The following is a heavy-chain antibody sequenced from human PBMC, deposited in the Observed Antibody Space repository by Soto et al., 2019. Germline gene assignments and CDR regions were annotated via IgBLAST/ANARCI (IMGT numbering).Heavy chain of an antibody. CDR2: IWYDGSNK. CDR1: GFTFSSYG. D-gene: IGHD6-13*01. J-gene: IGHJ6*02. V-gene: IGHV3-33*01. Sequence: QVPLVESGGGVVQPGRSLRLSCAASGFTFSSYGMHWVRQAPGKGLEWVAVIWYDGSNKYYADSVKGRFTISRDNXKNTLYLQMNSLRAEDTAVYYCARGGAGTDYGMDVWGQGTTVTVSS. CDR3: ARGGAGTDYGMDV.